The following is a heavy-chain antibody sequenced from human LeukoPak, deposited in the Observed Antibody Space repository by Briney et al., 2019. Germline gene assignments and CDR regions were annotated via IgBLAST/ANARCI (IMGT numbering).Heavy chain of an antibody. CDR1: GFTFSSYW. CDR2: ISWNSGSI. V-gene: IGHV3-9*01. J-gene: IGHJ3*02. CDR3: AKLNAATVTRMGGAFDI. D-gene: IGHD4-17*01. Sequence: HPGGSLRLSCAASGFTFSSYWMHWVRHAPGKGLEWVSGISWNSGSIGYADSVKGRFTISRDNAKNSLYLQMNSLRAEDTALYYCAKLNAATVTRMGGAFDIWGQGTMVTVSS.